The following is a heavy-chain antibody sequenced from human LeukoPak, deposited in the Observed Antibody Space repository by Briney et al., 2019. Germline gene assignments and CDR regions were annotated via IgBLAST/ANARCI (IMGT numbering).Heavy chain of an antibody. Sequence: PSQTLSLTCTVSGGSISSGGYYWSWIRQHPGKGLEWIGYIYYSGSTYYNPSLKSRVTISVDTSKNQFSLKLSSVTAADTAVYYCARGGDYYDSSGYGDDYWGQGTLVTVSS. D-gene: IGHD3-22*01. CDR1: GGSISSGGYY. V-gene: IGHV4-31*03. CDR3: ARGGDYYDSSGYGDDY. J-gene: IGHJ4*02. CDR2: IYYSGST.